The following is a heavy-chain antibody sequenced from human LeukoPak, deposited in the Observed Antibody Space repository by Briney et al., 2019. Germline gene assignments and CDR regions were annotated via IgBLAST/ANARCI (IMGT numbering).Heavy chain of an antibody. CDR1: GFTFSSNW. V-gene: IGHV3-74*01. D-gene: IGHD1-26*01. J-gene: IGHJ4*02. Sequence: QPGGSLRLSCAASGFTFSSNWMHWVRQAPGKGLVWVSRINEDGSTTNYADSVKGRSTIFRDNAKNTLYLQMNSLRAEDTAVYYCVRDLGGRSGHWGQGTLATVSS. CDR2: INEDGSTT. CDR3: VRDLGGRSGH.